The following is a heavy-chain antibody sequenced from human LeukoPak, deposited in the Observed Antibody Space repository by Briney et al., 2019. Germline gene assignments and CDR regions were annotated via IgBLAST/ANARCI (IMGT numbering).Heavy chain of an antibody. Sequence: SETLSLTCTVSGGSISSSSYYWGSIRQPPGKGLEWIGSIYYSGSTYYNPSLKSRVTISVDTSKNQFSLKLSSVTAADTAVYYCARVWFGEFDPWGQGTLVTVSS. CDR3: ARVWFGEFDP. J-gene: IGHJ5*02. V-gene: IGHV4-39*07. CDR2: IYYSGST. CDR1: GGSISSSSYY. D-gene: IGHD3-10*01.